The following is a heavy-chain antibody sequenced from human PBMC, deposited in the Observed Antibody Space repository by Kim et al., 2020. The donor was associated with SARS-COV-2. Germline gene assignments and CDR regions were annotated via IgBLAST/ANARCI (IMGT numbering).Heavy chain of an antibody. CDR1: GFTLTSYS. V-gene: IGHV3-74*01. Sequence: GGSLRLSCAASGFTLTSYSMHCVRQAPGKGLVWVSRLKSDGSTTSYADSVKGRFTISRDNAKNTLYLQMNSLRAEDTAVYYCARDTRYAFDVWGQGTTVTVSS. CDR3: ARDTRYAFDV. J-gene: IGHJ6*02. D-gene: IGHD1-1*01. CDR2: LKSDGSTT.